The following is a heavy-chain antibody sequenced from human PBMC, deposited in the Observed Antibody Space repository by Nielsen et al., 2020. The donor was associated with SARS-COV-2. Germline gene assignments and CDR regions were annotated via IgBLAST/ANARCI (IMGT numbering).Heavy chain of an antibody. V-gene: IGHV3-48*02. CDR2: ISSSSSTI. CDR3: ARDIRRWLLYYGMDV. CDR1: GFTFSSYS. D-gene: IGHD5-24*01. J-gene: IGHJ6*02. Sequence: GGSLRLSCAASGFTFSSYSMNWVRQAPGKGLEWVSYISSSSSTIYYADSVKGRFTISRDNAKNSLYLQMNSLRDEDTAVYYCARDIRRWLLYYGMDVWGQGTTVTVSS.